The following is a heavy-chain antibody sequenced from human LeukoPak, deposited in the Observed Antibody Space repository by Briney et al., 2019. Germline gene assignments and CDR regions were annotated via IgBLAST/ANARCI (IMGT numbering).Heavy chain of an antibody. CDR3: ARVPILGGRGYYGIDV. CDR1: GFTFSDYF. D-gene: IGHD3-9*01. J-gene: IGHJ6*02. V-gene: IGHV3-11*01. CDR2: ISSSGGSI. Sequence: GGSLRLSCAASGFTFSDYFLSWVRPAPGEGLGWVSYISSSGGSIYYADSVKGRLTICRDNAQNSLYLQMNRVRAEDTAVYYCARVPILGGRGYYGIDVWGQGTTVTVSS.